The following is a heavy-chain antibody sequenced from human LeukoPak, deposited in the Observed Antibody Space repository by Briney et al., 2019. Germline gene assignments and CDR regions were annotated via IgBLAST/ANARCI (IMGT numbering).Heavy chain of an antibody. D-gene: IGHD3-10*01. V-gene: IGHV4-59*11. CDR3: ARTYHYGSGSYFLFAF. Sequence: SETLSLTCTVSGDSISGHYWSWIRQPPGTGLEWIGYIYYSGSTDYNPSLKSRVTISVDTSKNQFSLKLRSVTAADTAVYYCARTYHYGSGSYFLFAFWGQGTLVTVSS. J-gene: IGHJ4*02. CDR2: IYYSGST. CDR1: GDSISGHY.